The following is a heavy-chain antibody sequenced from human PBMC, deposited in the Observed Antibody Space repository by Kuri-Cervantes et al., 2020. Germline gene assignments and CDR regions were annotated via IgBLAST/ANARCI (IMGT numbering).Heavy chain of an antibody. D-gene: IGHD2-15*01. J-gene: IGHJ5*02. CDR2: TYYRSKWYT. Sequence: SETLSLTCAISGDSVSSNIAAWNWIRQSPSRGLEWLGRTYYRSKWYTDYAVSVRSRIIINPDTSKNQLALQLNSVTPEDTAVYYCALSPSVDNWFDPWGQGTLVTVSS. CDR1: GDSVSSNIAA. CDR3: ALSPSVDNWFDP. V-gene: IGHV6-1*01.